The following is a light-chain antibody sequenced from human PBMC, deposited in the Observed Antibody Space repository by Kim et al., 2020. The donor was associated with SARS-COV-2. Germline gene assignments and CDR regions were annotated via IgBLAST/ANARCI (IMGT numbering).Light chain of an antibody. Sequence: AAVGVRVTITCRARQSIGGWLAWYQQKPGKTPKLLIYDASSVESGVPSRFSGSGSGTGFTLTISSLQPDDSATYYCQHHSTYPITFGQGTRLEI. CDR2: DAS. J-gene: IGKJ5*01. V-gene: IGKV1-5*01. CDR3: QHHSTYPIT. CDR1: QSIGGW.